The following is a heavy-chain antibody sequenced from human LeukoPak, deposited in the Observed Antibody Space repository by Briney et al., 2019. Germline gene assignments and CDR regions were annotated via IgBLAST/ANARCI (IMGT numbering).Heavy chain of an antibody. CDR2: INSDGSVT. Sequence: QPGGSLRLSCAASGFTFTNYWIPWVRQAPGEGLVWVSRINSDGSVTRYADSVKGRFTISRDNAKNTVSLQMNSLKTEDTAVYYCARDRGALDSWGQGTLVTVSS. V-gene: IGHV3-74*01. CDR1: GFTFTNYW. CDR3: ARDRGALDS. D-gene: IGHD1-26*01. J-gene: IGHJ4*02.